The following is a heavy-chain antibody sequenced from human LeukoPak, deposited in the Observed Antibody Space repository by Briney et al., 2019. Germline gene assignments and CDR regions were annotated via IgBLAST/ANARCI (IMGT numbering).Heavy chain of an antibody. Sequence: ASVKVSCKASGYTFTTYAITWVRQAPGQGPEWMGWISTYNGDTNYAQKIQGRVTMTTDSSTNTVYMELRSLRSDDTAVYYCAREVGARDFDFWGQGTMVTVSS. CDR3: AREVGARDFDF. D-gene: IGHD1-26*01. CDR1: GYTFTTYA. V-gene: IGHV1-18*01. J-gene: IGHJ3*01. CDR2: ISTYNGDT.